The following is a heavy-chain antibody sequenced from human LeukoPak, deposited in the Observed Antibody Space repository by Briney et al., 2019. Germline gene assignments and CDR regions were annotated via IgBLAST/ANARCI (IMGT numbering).Heavy chain of an antibody. V-gene: IGHV3-21*01. CDR2: ISSSSSYI. CDR3: ARVVFRAFDI. J-gene: IGHJ3*02. Sequence: GGSLRLSCAASGFTFSSYAMHWVRQAPGKGLEWVSSISSSSSYIYYADSVKGRFTISRDNAKNSLYLQMNSLRAEDTAVYYCARVVFRAFDIWGQGTMVTVSS. D-gene: IGHD3-16*01. CDR1: GFTFSSYA.